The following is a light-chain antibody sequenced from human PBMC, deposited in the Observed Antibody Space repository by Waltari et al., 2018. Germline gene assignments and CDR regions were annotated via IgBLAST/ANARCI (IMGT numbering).Light chain of an antibody. J-gene: IGKJ1*01. CDR3: QQYGSSPPWT. Sequence: EIVLTQSPGPLSLSPGERATPSCRARQSVSSSYLAWYQQKPGQAPRLLIYGASSRATGIPDRFSGSGSGTDFTLTISRLEPEDFAVYYCQQYGSSPPWTFGQGTKVEIK. V-gene: IGKV3-20*01. CDR1: QSVSSSY. CDR2: GAS.